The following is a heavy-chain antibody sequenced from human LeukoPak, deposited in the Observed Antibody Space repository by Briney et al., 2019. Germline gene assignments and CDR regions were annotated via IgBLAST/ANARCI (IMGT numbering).Heavy chain of an antibody. CDR3: AGPPTVTTGYFDY. CDR2: IIPIFGTA. J-gene: IGHJ4*02. V-gene: IGHV1-69*05. CDR1: GGTFSSYA. Sequence: SVKVSCKASGGTFSSYAISWVRQAPGQGLEWMGGIIPIFGTANYAQKFQGRVTITTDESTSTAYMELSSLRSEDTAVYYCAGPPTVTTGYFDYWGQGTLVTVSS. D-gene: IGHD4-11*01.